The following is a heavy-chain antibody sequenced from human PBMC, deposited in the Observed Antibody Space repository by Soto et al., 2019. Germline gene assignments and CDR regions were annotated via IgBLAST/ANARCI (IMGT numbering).Heavy chain of an antibody. J-gene: IGHJ5*02. CDR1: GFTFSSYA. Sequence: GGSLRLSCAASGFTFSSYAMSWVRQAPGQGLEWVSTFSGGRDTTWYAGSVKGRFTVSRDNSKNSVYLQMSSLRGEDTAMYYCAGYSGWYSYNWFDPWGQGTLVTVSS. D-gene: IGHD6-19*01. CDR2: FSGGRDTT. CDR3: AGYSGWYSYNWFDP. V-gene: IGHV3-23*01.